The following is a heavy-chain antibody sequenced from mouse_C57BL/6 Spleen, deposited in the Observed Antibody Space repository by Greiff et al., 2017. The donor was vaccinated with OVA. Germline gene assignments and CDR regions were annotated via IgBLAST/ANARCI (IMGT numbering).Heavy chain of an antibody. CDR1: GYTFTSYW. CDR3: ARRFYAMDY. Sequence: QVQLQQPGAELVRPGSSVKLSCKASGYTFTSYWMDWVKQRPGQGLEWIGNIYPSDSETHYNQKFKGKATLTVDKSSSTAYMQLSSLTSEDSAVYYCARRFYAMDYWGQGTSVTVSS. CDR2: IYPSDSET. V-gene: IGHV1-61*01. J-gene: IGHJ4*01.